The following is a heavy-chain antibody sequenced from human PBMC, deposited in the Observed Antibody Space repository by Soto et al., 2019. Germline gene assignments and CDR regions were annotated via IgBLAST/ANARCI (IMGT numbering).Heavy chain of an antibody. D-gene: IGHD6-6*01. V-gene: IGHV3-30-3*01. CDR3: ARIYSSSFDYYYYYGMDV. J-gene: IGHJ6*02. CDR1: GFTFSSYA. CDR2: ISYDGSNK. Sequence: GGSLRLSCAASGFTFSSYAMHWVRQAPGKGLEWVAVISYDGSNKYYADSVKGRFTISRDNSKNTLYLQMNSLRAEDTAVYYCARIYSSSFDYYYYYGMDVWGQGTTVTVSS.